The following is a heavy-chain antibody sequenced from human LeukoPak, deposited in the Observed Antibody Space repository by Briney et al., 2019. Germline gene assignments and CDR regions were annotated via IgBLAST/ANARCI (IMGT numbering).Heavy chain of an antibody. Sequence: PGGSLRLSCAASGFTFDDYAMSWVRQAPGKGLEWVANIKQDGSENYYVDSVKGRFTISRDNAKNSLYLQMNSLRAEDTAVYYCGRAAVESSGYYPHYHYYYYMDVWGKGTTVTVSS. CDR2: IKQDGSEN. CDR1: GFTFDDYA. J-gene: IGHJ6*03. D-gene: IGHD3-22*01. V-gene: IGHV3-7*01. CDR3: GRAAVESSGYYPHYHYYYYMDV.